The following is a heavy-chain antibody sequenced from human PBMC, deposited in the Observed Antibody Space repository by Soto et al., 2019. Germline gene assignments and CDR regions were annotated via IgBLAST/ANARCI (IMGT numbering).Heavy chain of an antibody. V-gene: IGHV1-18*04. CDR1: GYTFTSYG. D-gene: IGHD3-3*01. Sequence: GASVKVSCKASGYTFTSYGISRVRQAPGQGLEWMGWISAYNGNTNYAQKLQGRVTMTTDTSTSTAYMELRSLRSDDTAVYYCARDFWSGYYGYWFDPWGQGTLVTVSS. CDR2: ISAYNGNT. J-gene: IGHJ5*02. CDR3: ARDFWSGYYGYWFDP.